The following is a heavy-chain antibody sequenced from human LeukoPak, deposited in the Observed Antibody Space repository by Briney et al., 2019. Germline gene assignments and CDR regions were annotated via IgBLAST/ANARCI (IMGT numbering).Heavy chain of an antibody. D-gene: IGHD6-19*01. CDR3: AKVQGIAVAGKNYYGMDV. CDR2: IRYDGSNK. J-gene: IGHJ6*02. CDR1: GFTFSSYG. Sequence: PGGSLRLSCAASGFTFSSYGMHWVRQAPGKGLEWVAFIRYDGSNKYYADSVKGRFTISRDNSKNTLYLQMNSLRAEDTAVYYCAKVQGIAVAGKNYYGMDVWGQGTTVTGSS. V-gene: IGHV3-30*02.